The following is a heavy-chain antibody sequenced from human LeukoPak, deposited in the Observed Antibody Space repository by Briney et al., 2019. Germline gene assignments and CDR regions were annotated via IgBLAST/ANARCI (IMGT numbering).Heavy chain of an antibody. CDR3: ARDQLYYYYMDV. V-gene: IGHV3-64*01. CDR2: ISSNGGST. D-gene: IGHD1-1*01. Sequence: GGSLRLSCAASGFTFSSYAMHWVRQAPGKGLEYVSAISSNGGSTYYANSVKGRFTISRDNSKNTLYLQMGSLRAEDMAVYYCARDQLYYYYMDVWGKGTTVTVSS. J-gene: IGHJ6*03. CDR1: GFTFSSYA.